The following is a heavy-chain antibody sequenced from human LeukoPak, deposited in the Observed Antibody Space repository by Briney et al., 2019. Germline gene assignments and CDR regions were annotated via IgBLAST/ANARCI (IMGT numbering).Heavy chain of an antibody. CDR3: ARDKYYYDSSGALTE. D-gene: IGHD3-22*01. CDR1: GFTFSSYA. Sequence: GGSLRLSCAASGFTFSSYAMSWVRQAPGKGLEWVSAISGSGGSTYYADSVKGRFSISRDNAKQTLYLQMNSLRAEDTAVYYCARDKYYYDSSGALTEWGQGTLVTVSS. J-gene: IGHJ4*02. V-gene: IGHV3-23*01. CDR2: ISGSGGST.